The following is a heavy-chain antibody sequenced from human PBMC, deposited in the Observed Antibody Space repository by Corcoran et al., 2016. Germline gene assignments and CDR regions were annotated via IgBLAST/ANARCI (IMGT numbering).Heavy chain of an antibody. D-gene: IGHD3-3*01. J-gene: IGHJ5*02. Sequence: QVQLQESGPGLVKPSETLSLTCTVSGGSISSYYWSWIRQPPGKGLEWIGYIYYSGSTNYNPSLKSRVTISVDTSKNQFSLKLSSVTAADTAVYYCARGSGHDVWSGPLGYNWFDPWGQGTLVTVSS. CDR3: ARGSGHDVWSGPLGYNWFDP. CDR2: IYYSGST. V-gene: IGHV4-59*01. CDR1: GGSISSYY.